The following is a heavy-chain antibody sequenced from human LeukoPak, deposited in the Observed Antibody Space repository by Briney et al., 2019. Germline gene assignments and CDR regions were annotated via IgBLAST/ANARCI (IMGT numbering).Heavy chain of an antibody. CDR2: ISSSSSYI. D-gene: IGHD5-24*01. CDR1: GFTFSSYS. J-gene: IGHJ6*02. Sequence: TGGSLRLSCAASGFTFSSYSMNWVRQAPGKGLEWVSSISSSSSYIYYADSVKGRFTISRDNAKNSLYLQMNSLRAEDTAVYYCARDLEMATIRDYGMDVWGQGTTVTVSS. V-gene: IGHV3-21*01. CDR3: ARDLEMATIRDYGMDV.